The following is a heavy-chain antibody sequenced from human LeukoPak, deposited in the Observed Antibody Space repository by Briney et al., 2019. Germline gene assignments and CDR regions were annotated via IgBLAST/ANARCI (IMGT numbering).Heavy chain of an antibody. CDR3: VRSGDY. J-gene: IGHJ4*02. V-gene: IGHV3-7*05. CDR1: GFTFSSHW. D-gene: IGHD1-26*01. CDR2: IKEDGREK. Sequence: SGGSLRLSCAASGFTFSSHWMDWVRQAPGKGLEWVDNIKEDGREKYYVVSVKGRFTISRDNAKNSLCPQMNSLRAEDTAIYYCVRSGDYWGQGTLVTVSS.